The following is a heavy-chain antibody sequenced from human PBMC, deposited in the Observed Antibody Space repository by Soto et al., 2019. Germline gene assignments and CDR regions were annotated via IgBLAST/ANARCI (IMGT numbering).Heavy chain of an antibody. CDR1: GFTFSSYT. CDR2: ISRSGINI. Sequence: PGGSLRLSCAASGFTFSSYTMNWVRQAPGRGLEWVSSISRSGINIYSAEPVKGRFTISRDNANNSLYLQNNSLRAEDNAHYYCTRDLKVGAAGADNYYYCMGSRGQRTTFTICS. CDR3: TRDLKVGAAGADNYYYCMGS. V-gene: IGHV3-21*01. D-gene: IGHD1-26*01. J-gene: IGHJ6*02.